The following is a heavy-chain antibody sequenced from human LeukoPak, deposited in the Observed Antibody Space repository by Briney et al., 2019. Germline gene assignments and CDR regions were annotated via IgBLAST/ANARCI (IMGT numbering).Heavy chain of an antibody. V-gene: IGHV3-30*18. D-gene: IGHD3-22*01. CDR3: AKDHDNYYDSSGPNDY. J-gene: IGHJ4*02. CDR2: ISYDGTNK. CDR1: GFTFSSYG. Sequence: PGGSLRLSCAASGFTFSSYGMHWVRQAPGKGLEWVALISYDGTNKDYADSVKGRFTISRDNSKNTLYLQMNSLRAEDTGVYYCAKDHDNYYDSSGPNDYWGQGTLVTVSS.